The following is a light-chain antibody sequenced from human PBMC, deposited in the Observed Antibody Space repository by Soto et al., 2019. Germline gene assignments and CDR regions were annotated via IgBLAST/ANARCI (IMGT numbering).Light chain of an antibody. Sequence: QSALTQPASVSGSPGQSITISCTGTSSDIGGYNYVSWYQQLPGKVPKLIIYDVSNRPSGVSDRFSGSKSGNAASLTISGLQAEDEAYCYCCSYTSTSTHNVFGTGTKLTVL. J-gene: IGLJ1*01. CDR3: CSYTSTSTHNV. V-gene: IGLV2-14*03. CDR2: DVS. CDR1: SSDIGGYNY.